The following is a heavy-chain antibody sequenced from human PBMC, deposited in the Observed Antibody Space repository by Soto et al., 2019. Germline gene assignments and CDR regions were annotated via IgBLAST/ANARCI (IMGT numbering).Heavy chain of an antibody. CDR2: IYHSGST. CDR1: GGSISGGGYS. Sequence: PSETLSLTCAVSGGSISGGGYSWSWIRQPPGKGLEWIGYIYHSGSTYYNPSLKSRVTISADKSISTAYLQWSSLTASDTAIYYCARQGSIANRRNCLDPWGQGTPVTVSS. D-gene: IGHD6-6*01. J-gene: IGHJ5*02. CDR3: ARQGSIANRRNCLDP. V-gene: IGHV4-30-2*01.